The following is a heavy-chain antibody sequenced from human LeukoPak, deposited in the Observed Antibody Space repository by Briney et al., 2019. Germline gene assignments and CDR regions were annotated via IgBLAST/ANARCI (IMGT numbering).Heavy chain of an antibody. Sequence: ASVKVSCKASGYTFTSYDINWVRQATGQGLEWMGWMNPNSGNTGYAQKFQGRVTMTRNTSISTAYMELSSLRSEDTAVYYCARDTKYGSGSYYKNYYYYGMDVWGQGTTVTVSS. J-gene: IGHJ6*02. V-gene: IGHV1-8*01. CDR2: MNPNSGNT. D-gene: IGHD3-10*01. CDR1: GYTFTSYD. CDR3: ARDTKYGSGSYYKNYYYYGMDV.